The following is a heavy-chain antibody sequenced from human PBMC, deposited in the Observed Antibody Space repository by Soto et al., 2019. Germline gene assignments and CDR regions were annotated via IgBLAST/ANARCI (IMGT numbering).Heavy chain of an antibody. D-gene: IGHD3-3*01. CDR3: ARDLGLYGLFAHAFDI. Sequence: QVQLVQSGAEVKKPGASVKVSCKASGYTFTSYYMHWVRQAPGQGLEWMGIINPSGGSTSYAQKFQGRVTMTRDTSTSTVYMELSSLRSEDTAVYYCARDLGLYGLFAHAFDIWGQGTMVTVSS. J-gene: IGHJ3*02. CDR1: GYTFTSYY. V-gene: IGHV1-46*01. CDR2: INPSGGST.